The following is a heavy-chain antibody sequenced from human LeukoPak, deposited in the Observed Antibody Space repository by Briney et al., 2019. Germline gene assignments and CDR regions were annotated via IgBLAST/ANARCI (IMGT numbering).Heavy chain of an antibody. J-gene: IGHJ5*02. CDR1: GGSFSGYY. Sequence: SETLSLTCAVYGGSFSGYYWSWIRQPPGKGLEWIGEINHSGSTNYNPSLKSRVTISVDTSKNQFSLKLSSVTAADTAVYYCARGQYSSSWNNWLDPWGQGTLVTVSS. V-gene: IGHV4-34*01. CDR2: INHSGST. CDR3: ARGQYSSSWNNWLDP. D-gene: IGHD6-13*01.